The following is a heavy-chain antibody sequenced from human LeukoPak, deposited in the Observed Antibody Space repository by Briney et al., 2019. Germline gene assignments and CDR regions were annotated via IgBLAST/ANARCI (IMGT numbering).Heavy chain of an antibody. V-gene: IGHV1-8*01. CDR3: ARSYYHYYGMDV. Sequence: ASVKVSCKASGYTFTSYDINWVRQASGQGLEWMGWMNPNSGNTGYAQKFQGRVTMTRNTSISTAYMELSSLRSEDTAVYYCARSYYHYYGMDVWGQGTMVTVSS. CDR2: MNPNSGNT. J-gene: IGHJ6*02. CDR1: GYTFTSYD.